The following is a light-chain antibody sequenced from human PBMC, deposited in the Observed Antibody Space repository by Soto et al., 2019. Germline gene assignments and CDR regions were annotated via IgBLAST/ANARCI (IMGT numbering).Light chain of an antibody. CDR2: DAS. CDR3: QQANSFPLT. Sequence: IQITQSPPSVSASVGDRVTITCRASQGISSWLAWYQQKQEKAPKLVIYDASSLQSGVPSRFSGSGSGTDLTITISSLQPEDFETYDCQQANSFPLTFGGGTKVDI. V-gene: IGKV1-12*01. CDR1: QGISSW. J-gene: IGKJ4*01.